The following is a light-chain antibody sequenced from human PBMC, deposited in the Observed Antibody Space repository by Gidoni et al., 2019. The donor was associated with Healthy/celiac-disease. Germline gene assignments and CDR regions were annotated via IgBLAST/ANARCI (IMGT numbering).Light chain of an antibody. Sequence: DPVTITCRASQSISSYLNWYQQKPGKAPKLLIYAASSLQSGVPSRFSGSGSGTDFTLTISSLQPEDFATYYCQQSYSTLVTFGGGTKVEIK. CDR2: AAS. V-gene: IGKV1-39*01. CDR3: QQSYSTLVT. J-gene: IGKJ4*01. CDR1: QSISSY.